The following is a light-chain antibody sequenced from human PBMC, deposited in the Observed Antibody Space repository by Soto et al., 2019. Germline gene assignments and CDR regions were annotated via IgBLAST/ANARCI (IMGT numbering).Light chain of an antibody. CDR2: DAS. CDR1: QSISSW. Sequence: DIQMTQSPSTLSASVGDRVTITCRASQSISSWLAWYQQKPGKDPKLLIYDASSLESGVPSRFSGSGSGTEFTLTITSLQPDEFATYYCQQYNSYPWTFGQGTKGDIK. J-gene: IGKJ1*01. CDR3: QQYNSYPWT. V-gene: IGKV1-5*01.